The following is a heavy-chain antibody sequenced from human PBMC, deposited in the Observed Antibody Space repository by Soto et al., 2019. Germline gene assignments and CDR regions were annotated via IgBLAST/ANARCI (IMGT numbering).Heavy chain of an antibody. Sequence: PGESLKISCKGSGYTFTNHWIDWVRQIPGKGLEWMGIIFPGDSDTRYSPSFEGQVTISADKSISTAYLHFSSLKASDSAIYYCARRDSSSYFYGMDLWGQGTTVTVSS. V-gene: IGHV5-51*01. D-gene: IGHD3-22*01. CDR3: ARRDSSSYFYGMDL. CDR2: IFPGDSDT. CDR1: GYTFTNHW. J-gene: IGHJ6*02.